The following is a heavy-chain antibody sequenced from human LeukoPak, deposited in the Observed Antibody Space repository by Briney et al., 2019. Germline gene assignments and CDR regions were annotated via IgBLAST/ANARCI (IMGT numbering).Heavy chain of an antibody. V-gene: IGHV1-2*02. CDR2: INPNSGGT. J-gene: IGHJ4*02. D-gene: IGHD4-17*01. Sequence: ASVKVSCKASGYTFTGYYMHWVRQARGQGLEWMGWINPNSGGTNYAQKFQGRVTMTRDTSISTAYMELSRLRSDDTAVYYCASLATPDGDAPDYWGQGTLVTVSS. CDR3: ASLATPDGDAPDY. CDR1: GYTFTGYY.